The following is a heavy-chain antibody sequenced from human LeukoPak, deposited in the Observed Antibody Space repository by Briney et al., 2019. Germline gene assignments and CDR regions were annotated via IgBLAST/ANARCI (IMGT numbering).Heavy chain of an antibody. Sequence: KIGESLKISCKGSGYSFTSYWIGWVRQMPGKGLEWMVIIYPGDSDTRYSPSFQGQVTTSADKSISTAYLQWSSLKASDTAMYYCASLERYDILTGYYGDYWGQGTLVTVSS. CDR1: GYSFTSYW. V-gene: IGHV5-51*01. CDR3: ASLERYDILTGYYGDY. J-gene: IGHJ4*02. D-gene: IGHD3-9*01. CDR2: IYPGDSDT.